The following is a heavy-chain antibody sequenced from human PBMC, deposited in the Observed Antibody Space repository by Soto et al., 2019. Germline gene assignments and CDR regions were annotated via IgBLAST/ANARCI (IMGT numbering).Heavy chain of an antibody. CDR1: GYTFTAYW. D-gene: IGHD2-21*02. Sequence: EVQLVQSGAEVKKPGESVQISCQASGYTFTAYWIGWVRQMPGKRLESIGTIHPEKSDIKYNPSFQGHVTTSVDNSINTAYLQWSGLKASDTAMYYCARQTYCSDDCYARAFDVWGQGSMVTVSS. V-gene: IGHV5-51*01. CDR2: IHPEKSDI. CDR3: ARQTYCSDDCYARAFDV. J-gene: IGHJ3*01.